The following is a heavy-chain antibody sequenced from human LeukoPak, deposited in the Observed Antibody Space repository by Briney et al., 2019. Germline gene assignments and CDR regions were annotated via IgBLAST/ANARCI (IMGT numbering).Heavy chain of an antibody. CDR2: ISSGGGFT. Sequence: GGSLRLSCAASGFTFSTYAMSWVRQAPGKGLEWVSTISSGGGFTYYSDSVKGRFTISRDSSKNTLCLQMHSLRAEDTAVYYCAKDLRIRAGVPDYWGQGTLVTVSS. V-gene: IGHV3-23*01. CDR1: GFTFSTYA. D-gene: IGHD2-8*01. J-gene: IGHJ4*02. CDR3: AKDLRIRAGVPDY.